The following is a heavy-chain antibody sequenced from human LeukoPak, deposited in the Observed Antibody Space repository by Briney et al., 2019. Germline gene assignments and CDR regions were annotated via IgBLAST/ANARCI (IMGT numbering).Heavy chain of an antibody. CDR1: GFTFSSYG. CDR2: IWYDGSNK. CDR3: ARGSHYYYDSSGYYYNAFDI. J-gene: IGHJ3*02. Sequence: GGSLRLSCAASGFTFSSYGMHWVRQAPGKGLEWVAVIWYDGSNKYYADSVKGRFTISRDNSKNTLYLQMNSLRAEDTAVYYCARGSHYYYDSSGYYYNAFDIWGQGTMVTVSS. V-gene: IGHV3-33*01. D-gene: IGHD3-22*01.